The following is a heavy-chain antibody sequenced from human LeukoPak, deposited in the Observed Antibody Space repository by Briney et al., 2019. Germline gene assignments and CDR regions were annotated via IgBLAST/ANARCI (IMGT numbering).Heavy chain of an antibody. D-gene: IGHD6-13*01. V-gene: IGHV1-3*01. Sequence: GASVKVSCKASGYTFTSYAMHWVRQAPGQRLEWMGWINAGNGNTKYSQKFQGRVTITRDTSASTAYMELSSLRSEDTAVYYCARETIADARFDPLGQGTLVTVSS. CDR1: GYTFTSYA. CDR2: INAGNGNT. CDR3: ARETIADARFDP. J-gene: IGHJ5*02.